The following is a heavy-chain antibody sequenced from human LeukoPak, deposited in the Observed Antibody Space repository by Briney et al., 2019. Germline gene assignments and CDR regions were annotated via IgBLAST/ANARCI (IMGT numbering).Heavy chain of an antibody. J-gene: IGHJ6*02. Sequence: GGSLRFSCAAPGFTFSTYAITWVRQAPGKGLEWASRFTGGGDTKYYADSVKGRFTISRDNSKNTLYLQMNSLRAEDTAVYYCAKDLRRITMIVVVIKGPYYYGMDVWGQGTTVTVSS. CDR2: FTGGGDTK. V-gene: IGHV3-23*01. CDR3: AKDLRRITMIVVVIKGPYYYGMDV. CDR1: GFTFSTYA. D-gene: IGHD3-22*01.